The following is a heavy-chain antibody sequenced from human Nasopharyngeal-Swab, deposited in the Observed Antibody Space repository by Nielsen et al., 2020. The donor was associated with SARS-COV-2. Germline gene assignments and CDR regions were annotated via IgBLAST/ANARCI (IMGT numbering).Heavy chain of an antibody. J-gene: IGHJ4*02. CDR1: GFTVSSNY. D-gene: IGHD1-14*01. V-gene: IGHV3-53*01. Sequence: GESLKISCAASGFTVSSNYMSWVRQAPGKGLEWVSVIYSGGSTYYADSVKGRFTISRDNSKNTLYLQMNSLRAEDTAVYYCAKGDRGYWGQGTLVTVSS. CDR3: AKGDRGY. CDR2: IYSGGST.